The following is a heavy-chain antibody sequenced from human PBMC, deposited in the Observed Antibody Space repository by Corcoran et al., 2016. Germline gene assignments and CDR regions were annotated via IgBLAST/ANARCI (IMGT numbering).Heavy chain of an antibody. D-gene: IGHD3-3*01. CDR3: ARAEGCLDFSSKANFAY. CDR1: GYTFTSYA. J-gene: IGHJ4*02. V-gene: IGHV1-3*01. CDR2: INAGNGNT. Sequence: QVQLVQSGAEVKKPGASVKVSCKASGYTFTSYAIHWVRQAPGQRLEWMAWINAGNGNTKYSQKFQARVTITRDTSASTGYMEVTSLTSEDKAVYYCARAEGCLDFSSKANFAYWGQGTLVTFSS.